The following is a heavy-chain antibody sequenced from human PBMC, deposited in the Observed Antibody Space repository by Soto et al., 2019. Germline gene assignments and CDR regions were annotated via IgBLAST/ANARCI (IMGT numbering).Heavy chain of an antibody. J-gene: IGHJ4*02. V-gene: IGHV3-74*01. D-gene: IGHD3-3*01. CDR3: ARDHDDFWSGYYTFDY. CDR1: GFTFSSYW. CDR2: INSDGSST. Sequence: EVQLVESGGGLVQPGGSLRLSCAASGFTFSSYWMHWVRQAPGKGLVWVSRINSDGSSTSYADSVKGRFTISRDNAKNTLYLQMISLSGQDTAVYYCARDHDDFWSGYYTFDYWCQGPLVTVSS.